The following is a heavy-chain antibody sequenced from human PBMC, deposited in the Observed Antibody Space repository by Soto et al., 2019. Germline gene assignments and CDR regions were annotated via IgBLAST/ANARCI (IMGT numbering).Heavy chain of an antibody. D-gene: IGHD1-1*01. CDR2: ISDDGSTA. CDR3: ARGPRVSSTGTGAH. J-gene: IGHJ4*02. Sequence: PGGSLRLSCAVSGFTFSAYWMHWVRQVPGKGLTWVSRISDDGSTATYADSVKGRFVISRDNAKNSLYLEMNTLRVDDSGLYYWARGPRVSSTGTGAHWGRVTRVTVS. V-gene: IGHV3-74*01. CDR1: GFTFSAYW.